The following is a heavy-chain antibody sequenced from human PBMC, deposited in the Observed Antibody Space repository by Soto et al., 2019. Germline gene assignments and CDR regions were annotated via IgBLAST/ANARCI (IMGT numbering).Heavy chain of an antibody. CDR2: IYYSGHT. CDR1: GGSMIRYY. D-gene: IGHD3-10*01. Sequence: SETLSLTCTVSGGSMIRYYWSWIRQPPWKGLEWIGYIYYSGHTNHNPSLKSRVTISVDTSKNQFSLKLSSVTAADTAVYYCERRYGSAFDIWGQGTMVTVSS. J-gene: IGHJ3*02. V-gene: IGHV4-59*01. CDR3: ERRYGSAFDI.